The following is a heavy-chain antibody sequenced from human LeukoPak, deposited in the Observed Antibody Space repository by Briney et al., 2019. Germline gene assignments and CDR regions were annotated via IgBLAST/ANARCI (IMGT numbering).Heavy chain of an antibody. Sequence: ASVKVSCKASGYTFTGYYMHWERQAPGQGLEWMGWINPNSGGTNYAQKFQGRVTMTRDTSISTAYMELSRLRSDDTAVYYCARFLWRAGGFDYWGQGTQVTVSS. CDR3: ARFLWRAGGFDY. J-gene: IGHJ4*02. V-gene: IGHV1-2*02. D-gene: IGHD1-14*01. CDR1: GYTFTGYY. CDR2: INPNSGGT.